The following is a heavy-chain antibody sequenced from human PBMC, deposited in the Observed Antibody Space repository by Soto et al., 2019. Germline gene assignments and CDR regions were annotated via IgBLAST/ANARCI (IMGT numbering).Heavy chain of an antibody. D-gene: IGHD6-13*01. Sequence: QVQLQESGPGLVKPSETLSLTCTVSGGSASSYYWSWIGPPPGKYLEWIGDIYHSGSTNYNPSLTSRVTISVDTSKNQCSLKLSSVTAADTAVYYCAGDRSSWYYGMDVWGQGTTVTVSS. CDR3: AGDRSSWYYGMDV. V-gene: IGHV4-59*02. J-gene: IGHJ6*02. CDR2: IYHSGST. CDR1: GGSASSYY.